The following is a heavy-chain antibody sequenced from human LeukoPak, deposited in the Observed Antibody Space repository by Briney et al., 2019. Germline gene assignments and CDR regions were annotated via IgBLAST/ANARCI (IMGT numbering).Heavy chain of an antibody. J-gene: IGHJ3*02. CDR3: ARRPVGATKRPAFGI. Sequence: ASVKVSCKASGYTFTSYGISWVRQAPGQGLEWMGWISAYNGNTNYAQKLQGRVTMTTDTSTSTAYMELRSLRSDDTAVYYCARRPVGATKRPAFGIWGQGTMVTVSS. CDR2: ISAYNGNT. V-gene: IGHV1-18*01. CDR1: GYTFTSYG. D-gene: IGHD1-26*01.